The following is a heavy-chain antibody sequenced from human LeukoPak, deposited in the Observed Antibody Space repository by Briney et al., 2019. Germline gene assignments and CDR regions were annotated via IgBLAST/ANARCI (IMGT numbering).Heavy chain of an antibody. CDR2: LSPNNGGT. V-gene: IGHV1-2*02. J-gene: IGHJ4*02. D-gene: IGHD1-26*01. CDR1: GYTFIYHY. Sequence: ASVTVSFKSSGYTFIYHYVHWVRQAPGQGLEWMGWLSPNNGGTKYAQNFQDRVTMTRDTSISTASMALSSLTSDDAAVYYCARALQVGATHYFDYWGQGTLVTVSS. CDR3: ARALQVGATHYFDY.